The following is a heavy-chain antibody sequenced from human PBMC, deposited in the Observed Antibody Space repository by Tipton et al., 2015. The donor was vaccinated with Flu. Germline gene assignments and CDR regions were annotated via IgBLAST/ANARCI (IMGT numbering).Heavy chain of an antibody. CDR1: GYTFTGYY. CDR3: ARDRGGVWTRVYYYMDV. Sequence: QVQLVQSGAEVKKPGASVNVSCKASGYTFTGYYMHWVRQAPGQGLEWMGWINPNSGDTKFAQKFQGRVTMTRDTSISTAYMELSRLRSDDTAIYYCARDRGGVWTRVYYYMDVWGNGTTVTVSS. J-gene: IGHJ6*03. V-gene: IGHV1-2*02. CDR2: INPNSGDT. D-gene: IGHD3-16*01.